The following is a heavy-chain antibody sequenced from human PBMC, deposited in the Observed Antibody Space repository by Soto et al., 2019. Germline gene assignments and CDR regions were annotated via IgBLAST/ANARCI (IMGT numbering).Heavy chain of an antibody. CDR1: GFTFSSYA. Sequence: PGGSLRLSCSASGFTFSSYAMHWVRQAPGKVLLYFSDIIYIGCSTYYADSVKGRFTISRDNSKSTLYLQMNSLRAEDTALYYCAKGRSYYYYYGVDVWGQGTTVTVSS. J-gene: IGHJ6*02. CDR2: IIYIGCST. CDR3: AKGRSYYYYYGVDV. V-gene: IGHV3-64*04.